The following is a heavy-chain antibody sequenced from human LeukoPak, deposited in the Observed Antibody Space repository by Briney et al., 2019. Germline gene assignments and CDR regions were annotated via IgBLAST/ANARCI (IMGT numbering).Heavy chain of an antibody. CDR2: IYYSGST. CDR3: ARVDDIVVVPAAGPHADAFDI. J-gene: IGHJ3*02. V-gene: IGHV4-30-4*01. D-gene: IGHD2-2*01. CDR1: GGSISSGDYY. Sequence: SETLSLTCTVSGGSISSGDYYWSWIRQPPGKGLEWIGYIYYSGSTYYNPSLKSRVTISVDTSKNQFPLKLSSVTAADTAVYYCARVDDIVVVPAAGPHADAFDIWGQGTMVTVSS.